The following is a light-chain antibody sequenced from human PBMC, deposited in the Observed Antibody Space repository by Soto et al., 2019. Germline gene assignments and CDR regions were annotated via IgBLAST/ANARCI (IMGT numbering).Light chain of an antibody. V-gene: IGLV1-44*01. CDR1: SSNIGSNT. CDR3: SSFTSSNTDV. J-gene: IGLJ1*01. Sequence: QSVLTQPPSASGTPGQRVTISCSGSSSNIGSNTVNWYQQLPGTAPKLLIYSNNQRPSGVPDRFSGSKSGNTASLTISGLQAEDEADYYCSSFTSSNTDVFGHGTKVTVL. CDR2: SNN.